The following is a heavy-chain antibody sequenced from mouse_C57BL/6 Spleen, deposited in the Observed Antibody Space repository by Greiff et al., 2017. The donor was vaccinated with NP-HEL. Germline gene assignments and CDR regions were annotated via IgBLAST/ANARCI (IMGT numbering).Heavy chain of an antibody. CDR3: ARVGYYGSSAYFDY. V-gene: IGHV1-82*01. J-gene: IGHJ2*01. Sequence: QVQLQQSGPELVKPGASVKISCKASGYAFSSSWLNWVKQRPGKGLEWIGRIYPGAGDTNYNGKFKGKATLTADKSSSTAYMQLSSLTSEDSAVYFCARVGYYGSSAYFDYWGQGTTLTVSS. D-gene: IGHD1-1*01. CDR1: GYAFSSSW. CDR2: IYPGAGDT.